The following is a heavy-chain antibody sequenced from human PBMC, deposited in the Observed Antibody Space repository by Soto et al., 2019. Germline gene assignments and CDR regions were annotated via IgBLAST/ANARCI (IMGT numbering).Heavy chain of an antibody. CDR2: ISSGSTTI. Sequence: PGGSLRLSCAASGFTFSRYSMNWVRQAPGRGLEWVSYISSGSTTIYYADSVKGRFTVSRDNAKNSLYLQMNSLRDEDTAVYYCATWFDTGNWNYYYYGMDVWGQGTTVTVSS. CDR3: ATWFDTGNWNYYYYGMDV. CDR1: GFTFSRYS. J-gene: IGHJ6*02. V-gene: IGHV3-48*02. D-gene: IGHD1-1*01.